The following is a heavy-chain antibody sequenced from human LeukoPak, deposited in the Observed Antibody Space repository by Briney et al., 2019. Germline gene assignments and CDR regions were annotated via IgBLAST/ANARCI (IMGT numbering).Heavy chain of an antibody. V-gene: IGHV1-18*01. CDR1: GYTFTSYG. J-gene: IGHJ4*02. Sequence: ASVKVSRKASGYTFTSYGISWVRQAPGQGLEWMGWISAYNGNTNYAQKLQGRVTMTTDTSTSTAYMELRSLRSDDTAVYYCARDWCGGGSCYYFDHWGQGTLVTVSS. CDR2: ISAYNGNT. CDR3: ARDWCGGGSCYYFDH. D-gene: IGHD2-15*01.